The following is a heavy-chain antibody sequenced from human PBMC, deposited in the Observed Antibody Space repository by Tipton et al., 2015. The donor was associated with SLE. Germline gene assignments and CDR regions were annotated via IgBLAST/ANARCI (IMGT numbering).Heavy chain of an antibody. Sequence: SLRLSCEASGFTFSDYYMSWIRQAPGKGLEWVSVIYSGGSTYYADSVKGRFTISRDNSKNTLYLQMNSLRAEDTAVYYCARAGFGDYFGRPFAYWGQGTLVTVSS. D-gene: IGHD3-10*02. V-gene: IGHV3-53*01. CDR3: ARAGFGDYFGRPFAY. CDR2: IYSGGST. CDR1: GFTFSDYY. J-gene: IGHJ4*02.